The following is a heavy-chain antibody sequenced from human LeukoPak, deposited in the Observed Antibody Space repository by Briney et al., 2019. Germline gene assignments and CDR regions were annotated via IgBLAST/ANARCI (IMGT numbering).Heavy chain of an antibody. Sequence: YSGSTYYNPSLKSRVTISVDTSKNQFSLKLSSVTAADTAVYYCARLDSSSWLDYYYYGMDVWGQGTTVTVSS. J-gene: IGHJ6*02. CDR3: ARLDSSSWLDYYYYGMDV. CDR2: YSGST. V-gene: IGHV4-39*01. D-gene: IGHD6-13*01.